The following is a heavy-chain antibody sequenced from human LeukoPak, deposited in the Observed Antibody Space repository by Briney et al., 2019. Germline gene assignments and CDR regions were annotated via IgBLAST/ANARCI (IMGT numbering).Heavy chain of an antibody. CDR1: GYTFTAFS. J-gene: IGHJ4*02. CDR2: IKPNSGGT. D-gene: IGHD1-26*01. Sequence: ASVEVSCTASGYTFTAFSMHWVRQAPGQGLEWMGWIKPNSGGTNYAQKFQGRVTMTRDTSTSTAYMELRSLRSDDTAVYYCASVGGATAFDYWGQGTLVTVSS. V-gene: IGHV1-2*02. CDR3: ASVGGATAFDY.